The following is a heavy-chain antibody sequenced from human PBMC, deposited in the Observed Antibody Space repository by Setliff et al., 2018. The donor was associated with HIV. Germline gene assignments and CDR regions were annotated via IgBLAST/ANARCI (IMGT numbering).Heavy chain of an antibody. D-gene: IGHD5-12*01. Sequence: NPSETLSLTCVVSGYSISSNDWWGWIRQSPGKGLEWIGYIYYSGSTYYNPSLKSRVTISVDRSKNQLSLNLKSVSAADTAVYYCARASREYTGYDYWYFDYWGQGTQVTVSS. J-gene: IGHJ4*02. CDR3: ARASREYTGYDYWYFDY. CDR2: IYYSGST. V-gene: IGHV4-28*03. CDR1: GYSISSNDW.